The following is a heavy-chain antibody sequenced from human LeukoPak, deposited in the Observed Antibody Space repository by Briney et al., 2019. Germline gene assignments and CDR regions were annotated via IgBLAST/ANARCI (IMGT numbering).Heavy chain of an antibody. CDR1: GDSISGFY. Sequence: SETLSLTCAVSGDSISGFYWSWIRQPPGKGLEWIGYIYYSGSTNYNPSLKSRVTISVDTSKNQFSLKLSSVTAADTAVYYCARARSRLLPFDYWGQGTLVTVSS. CDR3: ARARSRLLPFDY. D-gene: IGHD3-22*01. V-gene: IGHV4-59*12. CDR2: IYYSGST. J-gene: IGHJ4*02.